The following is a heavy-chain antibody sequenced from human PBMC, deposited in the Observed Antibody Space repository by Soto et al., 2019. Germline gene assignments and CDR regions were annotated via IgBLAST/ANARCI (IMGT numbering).Heavy chain of an antibody. Sequence: QVQLQESGPGLVKPSQTLSLTCTVSGGSISSGGYYWSWIRQHPGKGLEWIGYIDYSGSTYYNPSLKSRVTISVDSSKNQFSLKLRSVTAADTAVYYCARGAGSIAVAIIDYWGQGTLVTVSS. D-gene: IGHD6-19*01. CDR3: ARGAGSIAVAIIDY. CDR1: GGSISSGGYY. J-gene: IGHJ4*01. V-gene: IGHV4-31*03. CDR2: IDYSGST.